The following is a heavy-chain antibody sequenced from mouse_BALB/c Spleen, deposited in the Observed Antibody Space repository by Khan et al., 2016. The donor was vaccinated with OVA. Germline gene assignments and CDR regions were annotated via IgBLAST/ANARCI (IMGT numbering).Heavy chain of an antibody. CDR3: AGGRTY. V-gene: IGHV3-2*02. D-gene: IGHD3-3*01. CDR2: ITYSGST. J-gene: IGHJ3*01. Sequence: EVQLQESGPGLVKPPQSLSLTCTVTGYSITSDYAWNWIRQFPGNKLEWMGYITYSGSTSYTPSLKSRISITRDTSKNQFFLQLNSVTTEDTATYYGAGGRTYWGQGTLVTVSA. CDR1: GYSITSDYA.